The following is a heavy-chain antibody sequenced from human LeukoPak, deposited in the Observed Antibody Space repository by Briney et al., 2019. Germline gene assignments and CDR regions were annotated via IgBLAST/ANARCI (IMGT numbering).Heavy chain of an antibody. V-gene: IGHV3-15*01. CDR2: FKSKTDGGAT. CDR3: TSDRGIAARPLFDL. D-gene: IGHD6-6*01. J-gene: IGHJ4*02. Sequence: PGGSLRLSCAGSGFPFSKAWMSWLRQAPGEGLEWLGRFKSKTDGGATDYAAPVKGRFSLSRDDSKNTLYLQMNSLKIEDTAVYYCTSDRGIAARPLFDLWGQGTLVTVSS. CDR1: GFPFSKAW.